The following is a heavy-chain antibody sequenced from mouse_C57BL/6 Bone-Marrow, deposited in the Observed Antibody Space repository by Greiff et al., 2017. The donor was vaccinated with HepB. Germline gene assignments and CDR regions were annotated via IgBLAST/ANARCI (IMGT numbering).Heavy chain of an antibody. V-gene: IGHV1-15*01. J-gene: IGHJ2*01. CDR3: TRWLLPLFFDY. D-gene: IGHD2-3*01. CDR2: IDPETGGT. CDR1: GYTFTDYE. Sequence: QVQLKESGAELVRPGASVTLSCKASGYTFTDYEMHWVKQTPVHGLEWIGAIDPETGGTAYNQKFKGKAILTADKSSSTAYMELRSLTSEDSAVYYCTRWLLPLFFDYWGQGTTLTVSS.